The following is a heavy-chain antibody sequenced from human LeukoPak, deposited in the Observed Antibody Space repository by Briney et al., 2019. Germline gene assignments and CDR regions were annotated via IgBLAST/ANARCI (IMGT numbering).Heavy chain of an antibody. CDR3: ARVGSGSYYYYYYMDV. D-gene: IGHD3-22*01. CDR2: IYYSGST. J-gene: IGHJ6*03. V-gene: IGHV4-30-4*08. Sequence: PSETLSLTCTVSGSSISSGDYYWSWIRQPPGKGLEWIGYIYYSGSTYYNPSLKSRVTISVDTSKNQFSLKLSSVTAADTAVYYCARVGSGSYYYYYYMDVWGKGTTVTVSS. CDR1: GSSISSGDYY.